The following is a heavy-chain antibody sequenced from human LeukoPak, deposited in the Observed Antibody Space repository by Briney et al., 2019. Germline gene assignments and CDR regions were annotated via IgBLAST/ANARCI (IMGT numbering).Heavy chain of an antibody. D-gene: IGHD6-19*01. J-gene: IGHJ4*02. Sequence: ASVKVSCKASGGTFSSYAISWVRQAPGQGLEWMGRIIPIFGTANYAQKFQGRVTITTDESTSTAYMELSSLRSEDTAVYYCASSFCSGWYSSGGIDYWGQGTLVTVSS. CDR3: ASSFCSGWYSSGGIDY. V-gene: IGHV1-69*05. CDR2: IIPIFGTA. CDR1: GGTFSSYA.